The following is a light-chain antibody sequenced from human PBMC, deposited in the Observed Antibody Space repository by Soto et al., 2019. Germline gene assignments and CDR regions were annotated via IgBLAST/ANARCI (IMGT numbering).Light chain of an antibody. CDR1: SSDVGGYNY. CDR2: EVS. Sequence: QSVVTQPASVSGSPGQSITISCTGTSSDVGGYNYVSWYQQHPGKAPKLMIYEVSNRPSGVSNRFSGSKSGNTASLTISGLQAEDEADYYCSSYTSSSTLDYVFGTGTTVPS. CDR3: SSYTSSSTLDYV. J-gene: IGLJ1*01. V-gene: IGLV2-14*01.